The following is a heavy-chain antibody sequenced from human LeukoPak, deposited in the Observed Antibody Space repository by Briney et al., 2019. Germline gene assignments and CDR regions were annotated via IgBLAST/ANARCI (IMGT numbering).Heavy chain of an antibody. CDR1: GGSFSGYY. CDR3: AKGSSSRSWYYYYGMDV. V-gene: IGHV4-34*01. CDR2: INHSGST. J-gene: IGHJ6*02. D-gene: IGHD6-6*01. Sequence: SETLSLTCAVYGGSFSGYYWSWIRQPPGKGLEWIGEINHSGSTNYNPSLKSRVTISVDTSKNQFSLKLSSVTAADTAVYYCAKGSSSRSWYYYYGMDVWGQGTTVTVSS.